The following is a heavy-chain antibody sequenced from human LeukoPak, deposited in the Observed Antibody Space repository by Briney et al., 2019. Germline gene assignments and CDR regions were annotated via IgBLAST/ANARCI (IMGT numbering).Heavy chain of an antibody. Sequence: ASVKVSCKASGYTFTGYYMHWVRQAPGQGLEWMGIINPSGGSTSYAQKFQGRVTMTRDTSTSTVYMELSSLRSEDTAVYYCARDRTGAPSFDIWGQGTMVTVSS. CDR3: ARDRTGAPSFDI. J-gene: IGHJ3*02. V-gene: IGHV1-46*01. CDR2: INPSGGST. CDR1: GYTFTGYY.